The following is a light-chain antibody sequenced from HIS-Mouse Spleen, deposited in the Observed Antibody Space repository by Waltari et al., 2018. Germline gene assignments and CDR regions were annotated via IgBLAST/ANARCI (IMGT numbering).Light chain of an antibody. CDR1: SLRSYY. V-gene: IGLV3-19*01. Sequence: SSDLTQDPAVSVALGQIVRITCQGDSLRSYYASWYQQKPGQAPVLVIYGKNNRPSGDPDRFSGSSSGNTASLTITGDQAEDEADYYRNSRDSSGNHVVFGGGTKLTVL. CDR3: NSRDSSGNHVV. J-gene: IGLJ2*01. CDR2: GKN.